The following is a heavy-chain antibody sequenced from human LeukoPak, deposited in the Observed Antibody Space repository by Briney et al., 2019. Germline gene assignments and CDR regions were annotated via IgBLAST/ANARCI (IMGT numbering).Heavy chain of an antibody. J-gene: IGHJ4*02. CDR1: GFTFGSYS. Sequence: PGGSLRLSCAASGFTFGSYSMNWVRQAPGKGLEWVSSISTTSDYTYYADSVKGRFTISRDNAKNSLYLQMNSLRADDTAVYYCAKDYDSSGYYCDCDYWGQGTLVTVSS. V-gene: IGHV3-21*01. CDR2: ISTTSDYT. D-gene: IGHD3-22*01. CDR3: AKDYDSSGYYCDCDY.